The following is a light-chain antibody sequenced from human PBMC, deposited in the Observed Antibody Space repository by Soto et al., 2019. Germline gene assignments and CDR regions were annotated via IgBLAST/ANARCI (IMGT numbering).Light chain of an antibody. J-gene: IGLJ1*01. CDR3: SSYTSSSTPLYV. V-gene: IGLV2-14*01. Sequence: QSSLTQPASVSGSPGQSITISCTGTSSDVGVSNYVSWYQQHPGKAPKLMIYEISNRPSGVSNRFSGSKSGNAASLTISGLQAEDESDYYCSSYTSSSTPLYVFGTGTKLTVL. CDR1: SSDVGVSNY. CDR2: EIS.